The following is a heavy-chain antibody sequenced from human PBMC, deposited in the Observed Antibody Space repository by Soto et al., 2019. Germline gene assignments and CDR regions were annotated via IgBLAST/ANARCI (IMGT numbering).Heavy chain of an antibody. CDR1: GFTFSSYA. V-gene: IGHV3-23*01. Sequence: GGSLRLSCAASGFTFSSYAMSWVRQAPGKGLEWVSAISGSGGSTYYADSVKGRFTISRDNSKNTLYLQMNSLRAEDTAVYYCAKGGVCSSTSCYGGYWGQGTLVTVSS. CDR3: AKGGVCSSTSCYGGY. J-gene: IGHJ4*02. CDR2: ISGSGGST. D-gene: IGHD2-2*01.